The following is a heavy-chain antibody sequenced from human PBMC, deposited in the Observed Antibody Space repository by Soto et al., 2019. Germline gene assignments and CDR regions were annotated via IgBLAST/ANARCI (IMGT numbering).Heavy chain of an antibody. CDR1: GFAFRSYW. CDR3: ASSQLFRLDY. Sequence: PGGSLRLSCEASGFAFRSYWMHWVRQAPGKGPVWVARINGDGRTISYADSVKGRFTISRDNAKNTVSLQMNSLRVEDTAVYYCASSQLFRLDYWGQGALVTVSS. D-gene: IGHD3-9*01. CDR2: INGDGRTI. V-gene: IGHV3-74*01. J-gene: IGHJ4*02.